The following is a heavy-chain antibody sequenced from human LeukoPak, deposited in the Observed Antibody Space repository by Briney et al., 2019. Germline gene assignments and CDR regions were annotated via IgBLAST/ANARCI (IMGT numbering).Heavy chain of an antibody. CDR1: RFTFSTYA. CDR2: ISGNGGST. D-gene: IGHD2-2*01. J-gene: IGHJ4*02. Sequence: GGSLRLSCSASRFTFSTYAMSWVRQAPRKGLEWVSAISGNGGSTYYADSAKGRFTISRDNSKNTLYLQMNSLRAEDTAVYYCAKVACGSTSCYFDYWGQGTLVTVSS. CDR3: AKVACGSTSCYFDY. V-gene: IGHV3-23*01.